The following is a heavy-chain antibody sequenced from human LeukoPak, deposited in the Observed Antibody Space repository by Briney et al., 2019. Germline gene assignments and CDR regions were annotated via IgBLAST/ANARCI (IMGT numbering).Heavy chain of an antibody. J-gene: IGHJ4*02. CDR3: ARVLSSSYDY. Sequence: GGSLRLSCAASGFTFSDFYMTWIPPAPGKGLEWGSYITSSATTYYADSVKGRFTISRDNAKTSLYLQINSLRAEDTAVYYCARVLSSSYDYWGQGTLVTVSS. CDR1: GFTFSDFY. V-gene: IGHV3-11*04. CDR2: ITSSATT. D-gene: IGHD6-13*01.